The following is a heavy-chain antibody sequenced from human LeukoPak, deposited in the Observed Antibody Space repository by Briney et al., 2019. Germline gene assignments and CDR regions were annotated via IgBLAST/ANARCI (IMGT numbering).Heavy chain of an antibody. V-gene: IGHV1-2*06. CDR2: INPNSGGT. Sequence: ASVKVSCKASGYTCTGYYMHWVRQAPGQGLEWMGRINPNSGGTNYAQKFQGRVTMTRDTSISTAYMELSRLRSDDTAVYYCARDYCGGDCFPDYWGQGTLVTVSS. J-gene: IGHJ4*02. CDR1: GYTCTGYY. CDR3: ARDYCGGDCFPDY. D-gene: IGHD2-21*02.